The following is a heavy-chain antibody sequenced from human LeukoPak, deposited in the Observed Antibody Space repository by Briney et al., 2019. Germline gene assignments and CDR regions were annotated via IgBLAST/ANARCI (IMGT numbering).Heavy chain of an antibody. V-gene: IGHV4-4*07. D-gene: IGHD2-2*01. CDR1: GGSISSYY. CDR2: IYTSGST. Sequence: SETLSLTCTVSGGSISSYYCSWIRQPAGKGLEWIGRIYTSGSTNYNPSLKSRVTMSVDTSRNQFSLKLSSVTAADTAVYYCARSYCSSTSCPVFYYYMDVWGKGTTVTVSS. J-gene: IGHJ6*03. CDR3: ARSYCSSTSCPVFYYYMDV.